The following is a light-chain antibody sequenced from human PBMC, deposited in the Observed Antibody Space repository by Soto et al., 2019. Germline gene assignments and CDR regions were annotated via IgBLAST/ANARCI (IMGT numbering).Light chain of an antibody. CDR1: QSLLYDNGYIY. CDR2: LGS. J-gene: IGKJ4*01. V-gene: IGKV2-28*01. CDR3: MQTLQTPRT. Sequence: DIVMTQSPLSLPVTPGEPASISCRSSQSLLYDNGYIYLDWYLQKPGRSPQLLIYLGSNRASGVPDRFSGSVAGTDVPLAISRVEAEDVGLYYCMQTLQTPRTFGGGTQVEIK.